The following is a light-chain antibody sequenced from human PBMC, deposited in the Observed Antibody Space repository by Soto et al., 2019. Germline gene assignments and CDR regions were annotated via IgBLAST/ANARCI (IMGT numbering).Light chain of an antibody. CDR2: DAF. V-gene: IGKV1-5*01. Sequence: DIQLTQTPSTLCASIGDRVTITCRASQSLSGWLAWYQQTPGKAPKLLISDAFRLESGVPSRFRGSGSGTEFTLTISGLQPGDSATYYCQQYNSYSPTFGQGTKVDIK. CDR3: QQYNSYSPT. J-gene: IGKJ1*01. CDR1: QSLSGW.